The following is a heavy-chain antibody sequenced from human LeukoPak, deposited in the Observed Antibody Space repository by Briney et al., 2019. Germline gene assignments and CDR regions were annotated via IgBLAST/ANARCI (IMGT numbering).Heavy chain of an antibody. J-gene: IGHJ4*02. CDR3: ARSTSNYYGSGSYYN. D-gene: IGHD3-10*01. CDR1: GFSLSTSGMC. Sequence: SGPALVKPTQTLTLTCTFSGFSLSTSGMCVSWIRQPPGKALEWLARIDWDDDKYYSTSLKTRLTISKDTSKNQVVLTMTNMDPVDTATYYCARSTSNYYGSGSYYNRGQGTLVTVSS. CDR2: IDWDDDK. V-gene: IGHV2-70*11.